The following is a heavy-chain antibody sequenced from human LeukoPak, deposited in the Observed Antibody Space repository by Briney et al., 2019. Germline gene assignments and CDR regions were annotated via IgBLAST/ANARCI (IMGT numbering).Heavy chain of an antibody. CDR1: GYNFMIYW. CDR2: IYPGDSDT. Sequence: GESLKISCKASGYNFMIYWIALVRQMPGQGLEWMGIIYPGDSDTRYSPSFQGQVTISADKSNSTTFLQWSSLKASDSGMYYCARQKVYGITAAGPAISYYYYYMDVWGKGTTVTVSS. V-gene: IGHV5-51*01. J-gene: IGHJ6*03. CDR3: ARQKVYGITAAGPAISYYYYYMDV. D-gene: IGHD6-13*01.